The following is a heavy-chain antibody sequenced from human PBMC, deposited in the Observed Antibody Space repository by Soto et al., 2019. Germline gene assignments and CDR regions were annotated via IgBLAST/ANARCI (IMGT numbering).Heavy chain of an antibody. CDR2: IYYSGST. V-gene: IGHV4-30-4*01. D-gene: IGHD5-18*01. J-gene: IGHJ4*02. CDR3: AGQDTAMVHLDY. CDR1: GGSISSGDYY. Sequence: PSETLSLTCTVSGGSISSGDYYWSWIRQPPGKGLEWIGYIYYSGSTYYNPSLKSRVTISVDTSKNQFSLKLSSATAADTAVYYCAGQDTAMVHLDYWGQGTLVTVSS.